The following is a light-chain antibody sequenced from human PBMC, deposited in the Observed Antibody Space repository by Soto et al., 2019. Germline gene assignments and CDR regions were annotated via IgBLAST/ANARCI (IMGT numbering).Light chain of an antibody. CDR3: QQYNVYFPAT. CDR2: DAS. J-gene: IGKJ1*01. CDR1: QSVRRW. Sequence: QLTQSPSTLSASVGDRVTITCRASQSVRRWLAWYQKKPGKAPKLLIYDASTLESGVPSRFSGSGSGTEFTLTISTLQPDDFATYCGQQYNVYFPATCGQGTELDVK. V-gene: IGKV1-5*01.